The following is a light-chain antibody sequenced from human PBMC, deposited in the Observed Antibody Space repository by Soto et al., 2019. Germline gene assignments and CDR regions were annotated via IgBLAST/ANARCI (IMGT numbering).Light chain of an antibody. Sequence: EIVLTQSPATLSLSPGERATLSCRASQSVTTYLAWFQHKPGQAPRLLIYAASNRATGIPARFSGSGSGTDFTLPISGLEPADFGVYYCQQRHSWPRTLGQGTKVEIK. J-gene: IGKJ1*01. CDR2: AAS. V-gene: IGKV3-11*01. CDR1: QSVTTY. CDR3: QQRHSWPRT.